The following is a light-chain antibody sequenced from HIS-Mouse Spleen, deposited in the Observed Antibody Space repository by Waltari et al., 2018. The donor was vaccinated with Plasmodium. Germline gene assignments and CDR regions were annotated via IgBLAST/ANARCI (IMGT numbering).Light chain of an antibody. Sequence: SYELTQPPSVAVSPGQTARIPCSGDALPKKYAYLYQQTSGQAPVLVIYEDSKRPSGIPERFSGSSSGTMATLTISGDQVEDEADYYCYSTDSSGNHRVFGGGTKLTVL. V-gene: IGLV3-10*01. J-gene: IGLJ3*02. CDR1: ALPKKY. CDR3: YSTDSSGNHRV. CDR2: EDS.